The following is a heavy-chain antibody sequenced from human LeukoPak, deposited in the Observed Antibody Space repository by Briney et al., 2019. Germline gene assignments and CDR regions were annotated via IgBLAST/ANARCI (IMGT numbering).Heavy chain of an antibody. CDR2: INHSGST. D-gene: IGHD3-10*01. V-gene: IGHV4-34*01. CDR3: ARCEVVRGVFLDY. J-gene: IGHJ4*02. CDR1: GGSFSGYY. Sequence: SETLSLTCAVYGGSFSGYYWSWISQPPGKGLEWIGEINHSGSTNYNPSLKSRVTISVDTSKNQFSLKLSSVTAADTAVYYCARCEVVRGVFLDYWGQGTLVTVSS.